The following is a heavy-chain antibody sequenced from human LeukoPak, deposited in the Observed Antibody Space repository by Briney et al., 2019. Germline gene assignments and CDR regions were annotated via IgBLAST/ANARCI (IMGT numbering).Heavy chain of an antibody. V-gene: IGHV4-59*01. CDR1: GGSISSYF. CDR2: IYYSGST. J-gene: IGHJ4*02. CDR3: ARALYGSGDFDY. D-gene: IGHD3-10*01. Sequence: SETLSLTCTVSGGSISSYFWSWIRQPPGKGLEWIGYIYYSGSTNYNPSLKSRDTISVDTSKNQFSLKLSSVTAADTAVYYCARALYGSGDFDYWGQGTLVTVSS.